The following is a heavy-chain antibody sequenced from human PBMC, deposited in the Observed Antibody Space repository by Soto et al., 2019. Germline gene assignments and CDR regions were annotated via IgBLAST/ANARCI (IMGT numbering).Heavy chain of an antibody. CDR3: ARGGDGSNFGAVY. V-gene: IGHV1-69*01. CDR2: IIPKPCSA. D-gene: IGHD2-21*01. CDR1: GGGNLRDYR. Sequence: QVQLVQSGAEVKEPGSSVKVSCKASGGGNLRDYRTTWVRRAPGQGLGWMGGIIPKPCSANYAQNFQGRVTVTADDSTNTVYMEVRSLRSDDTAVYYCARGGDGSNFGAVYWGQETPVNVSS. J-gene: IGHJ4*02.